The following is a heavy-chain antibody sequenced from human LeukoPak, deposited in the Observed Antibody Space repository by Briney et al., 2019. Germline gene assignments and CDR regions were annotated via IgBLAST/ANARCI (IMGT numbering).Heavy chain of an antibody. Sequence: PSETLSLTCAVYGGSFSGYYWSWIRQPPGKGLEWIGEINHSGSTNYNPSPKSRVTMSVDTSKNQFSLKLSSVTAADTAVYYCARVRVGAMYYFDYWGQGTLVTVSS. CDR1: GGSFSGYY. J-gene: IGHJ4*02. D-gene: IGHD1-26*01. V-gene: IGHV4-34*01. CDR3: ARVRVGAMYYFDY. CDR2: INHSGST.